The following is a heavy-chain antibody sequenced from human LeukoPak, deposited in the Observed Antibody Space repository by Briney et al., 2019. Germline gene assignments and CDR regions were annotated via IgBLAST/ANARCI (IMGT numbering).Heavy chain of an antibody. D-gene: IGHD2-2*01. Sequence: SDTLSLTCTVCGYSFSSGYYWGWIRQRPGKGLDWIGSIYHSWSTYYNPSLKRRFTISVDTSKNQFSLKLSSVTAADTAVYYCARLKLEQDIVVGPAAPHMDVWGKGTTVTVSS. CDR2: IYHSWST. J-gene: IGHJ6*03. V-gene: IGHV4-38-2*02. CDR1: GYSFSSGYY. CDR3: ARLKLEQDIVVGPAAPHMDV.